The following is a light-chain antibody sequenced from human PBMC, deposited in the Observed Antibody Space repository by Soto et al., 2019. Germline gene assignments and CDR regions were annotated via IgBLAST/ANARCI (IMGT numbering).Light chain of an antibody. Sequence: EIVMTQSPATLSVSPGERATLSCRASQSVSGNLVWYQQKPGQAPRLLIYGASTRATGIPARFSGSGSGTDFTLTLSSLQSEYFAVYYCQQYYDWPPTFGQGTKVEIK. J-gene: IGKJ1*01. CDR3: QQYYDWPPT. CDR1: QSVSGN. CDR2: GAS. V-gene: IGKV3-15*01.